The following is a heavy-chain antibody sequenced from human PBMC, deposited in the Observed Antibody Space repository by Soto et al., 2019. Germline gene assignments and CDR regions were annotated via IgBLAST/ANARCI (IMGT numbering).Heavy chain of an antibody. D-gene: IGHD3-10*01. CDR3: ARDYYGSVSYYLYYYYYGMDV. J-gene: IGHJ6*02. CDR2: IWYDGSNK. V-gene: IGHV3-33*01. Sequence: QVQLVESGGGVVQPGRSLRLSCAASGFTFSSYGMHWVRQAPGKGLEWVAVIWYDGSNKYYADSVKGRFTISRDNSKNTLYLRMNSLRAEDTAVYYCARDYYGSVSYYLYYYYYGMDVWGQGTTVTVSS. CDR1: GFTFSSYG.